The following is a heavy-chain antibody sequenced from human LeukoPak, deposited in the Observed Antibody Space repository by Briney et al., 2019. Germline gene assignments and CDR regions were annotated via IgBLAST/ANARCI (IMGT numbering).Heavy chain of an antibody. Sequence: PSETLSLTCGVSGGSFSGYYWGWIRQPPGKGLEWIGSIYYSGSTYYNPSLKSRVTISVDTSKNQFSLKLSSVTAADTAVYYCARGVPPYQKGYCSSTSCYKGGFDPWGQGTLVTVSS. V-gene: IGHV4-39*07. D-gene: IGHD2-2*02. CDR1: GGSFSGYY. CDR3: ARGVPPYQKGYCSSTSCYKGGFDP. J-gene: IGHJ5*02. CDR2: IYYSGST.